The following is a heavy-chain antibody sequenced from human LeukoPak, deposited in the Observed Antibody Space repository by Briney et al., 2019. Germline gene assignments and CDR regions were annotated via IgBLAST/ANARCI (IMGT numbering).Heavy chain of an antibody. V-gene: IGHV1-69*13. J-gene: IGHJ6*03. CDR3: ARGAGQWLGRYYYYYMDV. CDR2: IIPIFGTA. D-gene: IGHD6-19*01. Sequence: ASVKVSCKASGYTFTSYGISWVRQAPGQGLEWMGGIIPIFGTANYAQKFQGRVTITADESTSTAYMELSSLRSEDTAVYYCARGAGQWLGRYYYYYMDVWGKGTTVTISS. CDR1: GYTFTSYG.